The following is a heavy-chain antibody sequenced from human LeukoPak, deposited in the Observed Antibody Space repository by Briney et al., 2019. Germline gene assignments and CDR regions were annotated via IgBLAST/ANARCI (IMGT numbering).Heavy chain of an antibody. V-gene: IGHV3-23*01. CDR3: ARKGYSYGYIFDY. CDR2: ISGSGGST. Sequence: GGSLRLSCAASGFTFSNYAMSWVRQAPGKGLEWVSAISGSGGSTYYADSVKGRFTISRDNSKNTLYLQMNSLRAEDTAVYYCARKGYSYGYIFDYWGQGTLVTVSS. CDR1: GFTFSNYA. J-gene: IGHJ4*02. D-gene: IGHD5-18*01.